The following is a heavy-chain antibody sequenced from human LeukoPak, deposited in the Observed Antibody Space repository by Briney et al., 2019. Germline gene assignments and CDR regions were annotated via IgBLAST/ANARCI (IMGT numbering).Heavy chain of an antibody. Sequence: GGSLRLSCAASGFTFNNYEMNWVRQAPGKGLEWISYISSSGSTKYSADSVKGRFTISRDNAKNSLYLQMNSLRAEDTAVYYCATLRGYNFGYRWRQGTLVTVSS. CDR3: ATLRGYNFGYR. V-gene: IGHV3-48*03. D-gene: IGHD5-18*01. J-gene: IGHJ5*02. CDR1: GFTFNNYE. CDR2: ISSSGSTK.